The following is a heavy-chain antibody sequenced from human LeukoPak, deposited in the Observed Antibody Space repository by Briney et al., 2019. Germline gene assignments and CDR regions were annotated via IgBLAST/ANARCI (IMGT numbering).Heavy chain of an antibody. CDR2: ISSSGSTI. D-gene: IGHD3-10*01. CDR3: ARHYYGSGSYYRYNWFDP. J-gene: IGHJ5*02. CDR1: GFNFSSYE. Sequence: PGGSLRLSCAASGFNFSSYEMNWVRQAPGKGLEWVSYISSSGSTIYYADSVKGRFSISRDNAKNSLYLQMNSLRAEDTAVYYCARHYYGSGSYYRYNWFDPWGQGTLVTVSS. V-gene: IGHV3-48*03.